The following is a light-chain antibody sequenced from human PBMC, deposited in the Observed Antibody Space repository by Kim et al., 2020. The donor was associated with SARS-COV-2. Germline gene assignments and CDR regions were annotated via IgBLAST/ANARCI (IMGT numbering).Light chain of an antibody. CDR2: AAS. CDR1: QGISSY. Sequence: AYIGDRVIITCQARQGISSYLDWYQQKTGKAPTLLIYAASTLQSGVPSRFSGSGSGTDFNLNISSLQPEDFANYSCQQHYNYPLTFGGGTKVDIK. V-gene: IGKV1-9*01. CDR3: QQHYNYPLT. J-gene: IGKJ4*01.